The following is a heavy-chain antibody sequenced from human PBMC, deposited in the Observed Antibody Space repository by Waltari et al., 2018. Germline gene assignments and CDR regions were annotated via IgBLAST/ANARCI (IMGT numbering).Heavy chain of an antibody. CDR1: GDSPSDDH. Sequence: HVQLQESGPGLVKPSENLSLTCTVSGDSPSDDHWTCIRQAQGKGLEWIAYLRNTGSTKRNPSLESRVTISADTSKKQFTLRLTSVTAADTAVYYCARLPTKYYDSLGWGFFDQWGQGNLVTVSS. CDR2: LRNTGST. CDR3: ARLPTKYYDSLGWGFFDQ. J-gene: IGHJ4*02. V-gene: IGHV4-59*08. D-gene: IGHD3-22*01.